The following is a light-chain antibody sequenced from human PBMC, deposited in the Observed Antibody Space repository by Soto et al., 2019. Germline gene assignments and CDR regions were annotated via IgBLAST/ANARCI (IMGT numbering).Light chain of an antibody. V-gene: IGKV3-15*01. Sequence: EIVMTQSPATLSVSPGETVTLSCRAGQSVYSDLAWYQKKPGQAPRLLIFSTSTRATGIPDRFSGSGSGTEFTLTISSLQSEDFAAYYCEHFKTWPPSFGGGTKVEMK. CDR3: EHFKTWPPS. J-gene: IGKJ4*01. CDR1: QSVYSD. CDR2: STS.